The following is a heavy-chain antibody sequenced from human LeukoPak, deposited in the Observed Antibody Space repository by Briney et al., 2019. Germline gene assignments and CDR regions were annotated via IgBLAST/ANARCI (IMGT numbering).Heavy chain of an antibody. CDR2: INHSGST. CDR3: ARHPDTYYYLN. V-gene: IGHV4-34*01. J-gene: IGHJ4*02. CDR1: GGSFSGYY. Sequence: PSETLSLTCAVYGGSFSGYYWSWIRQPPGKGLEWIGEINHSGSTNYNPSLKSRVTISVDTSKNQFSLKLSSVTAADTAVYYCARHPDTYYYLNWGQGTLVTVSS. D-gene: IGHD3-10*01.